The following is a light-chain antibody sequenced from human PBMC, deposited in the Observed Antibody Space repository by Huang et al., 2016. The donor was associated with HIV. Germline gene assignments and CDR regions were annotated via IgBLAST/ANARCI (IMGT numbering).Light chain of an antibody. CDR1: QGISSY. Sequence: IQLTQSPSSLSASVGDRVTITCRASQGISSYLAWYQQKPGKAPKRLIYAASTVQSGVPSRFIGSGSGTDFTLTISSLQPEDFATYYCQQLNSYPEGFTFGPGTKVDIK. V-gene: IGKV1-9*01. CDR2: AAS. J-gene: IGKJ3*01. CDR3: QQLNSYPEGFT.